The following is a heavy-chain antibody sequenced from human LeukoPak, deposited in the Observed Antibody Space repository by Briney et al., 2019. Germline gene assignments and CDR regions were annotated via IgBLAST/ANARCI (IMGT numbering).Heavy chain of an antibody. CDR3: AEDRVPYQHFYFMDV. V-gene: IGHV3-33*03. CDR2: IWYDGSNT. J-gene: IGHJ6*04. D-gene: IGHD2-2*01. CDR1: GFHLSVYG. Sequence: GGSLRLSCVASGFHLSVYGMHWVRQAPGKGLEWVAVIWYDGSNTYYSDSVKGRFTISRDTSNGTLFLHMSNLRTEDTATYYCAEDRVPYQHFYFMDVWGRGTMVTVSS.